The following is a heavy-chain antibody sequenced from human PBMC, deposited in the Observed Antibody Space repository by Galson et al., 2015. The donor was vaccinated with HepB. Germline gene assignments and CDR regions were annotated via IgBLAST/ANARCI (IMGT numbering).Heavy chain of an antibody. CDR3: AKVMSSSWDYYYYYGMDV. CDR1: GFTFSSYG. J-gene: IGHJ6*02. V-gene: IGHV3-30*18. CDR2: ISYDGSNK. Sequence: SLRLSCAASGFTFSSYGMHWVRQAPGKRLEWVAVISYDGSNKYYADSVKGRFTISRDNSKNTLYLQMNSLRAEDTAVYYCAKVMSSSWDYYYYYGMDVWGQGTTVTVSS. D-gene: IGHD6-6*01.